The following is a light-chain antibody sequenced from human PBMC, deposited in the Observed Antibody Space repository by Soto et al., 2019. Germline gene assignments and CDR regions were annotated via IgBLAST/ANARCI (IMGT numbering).Light chain of an antibody. J-gene: IGLJ1*01. CDR3: SSYTSSSTLDV. Sequence: QSALTQPASVSGSPGQWITISCTGTSSDVGGYNYVSWYQQHPGKAPKLMIYDVSNRPSGVSNRFSGSKSGNTASLTISGLQAEDEADYYCSSYTSSSTLDVFGTGTKATVL. CDR2: DVS. CDR1: SSDVGGYNY. V-gene: IGLV2-14*01.